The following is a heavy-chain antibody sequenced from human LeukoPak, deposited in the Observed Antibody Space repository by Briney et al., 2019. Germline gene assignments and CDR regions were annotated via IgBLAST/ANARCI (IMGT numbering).Heavy chain of an antibody. CDR1: GGTFSSYA. Sequence: SVKVSCKASGGTFSSYAISWVRQAPGQGLEWMGRIIPILGIANYAQKFQGRVTITADKSTSTAYMELSSLRSEDTAVYYCARGRYYYDSSGYTSDYWGQGTLVTVSS. CDR2: IIPILGIA. CDR3: ARGRYYYDSSGYTSDY. D-gene: IGHD3-22*01. J-gene: IGHJ4*02. V-gene: IGHV1-69*04.